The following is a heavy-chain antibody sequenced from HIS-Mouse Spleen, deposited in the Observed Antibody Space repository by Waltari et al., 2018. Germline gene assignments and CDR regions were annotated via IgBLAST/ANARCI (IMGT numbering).Heavy chain of an antibody. D-gene: IGHD5-18*01. V-gene: IGHV1-2*02. Sequence: QVPLVQSGAEVKKPGASVKVSCKASGYPFTGYYMHWVRPAPGQGLEWMGWINPNSGGTNYAQKFQGRVTMTRDTSISTAYMELSRLRSDDTAVYYCARVGYSYGNWFDPWGQGTLVTVSS. CDR1: GYPFTGYY. J-gene: IGHJ5*02. CDR2: INPNSGGT. CDR3: ARVGYSYGNWFDP.